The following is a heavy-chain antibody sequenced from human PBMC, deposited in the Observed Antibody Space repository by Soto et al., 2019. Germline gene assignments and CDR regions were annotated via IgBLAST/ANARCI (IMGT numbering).Heavy chain of an antibody. CDR3: AKNRDGYYYSGTDV. Sequence: GGFLRLSCAASGFTFSSHAISWVRQAPGKGLEWVSAISGTGVSTFYADSVKGRFTISRDNSKNTLYLQMNSLRVEDTAIYYCAKNRDGYYYSGTDVWGQGTTVTVSS. J-gene: IGHJ6*02. CDR1: GFTFSSHA. V-gene: IGHV3-23*01. CDR2: ISGTGVST.